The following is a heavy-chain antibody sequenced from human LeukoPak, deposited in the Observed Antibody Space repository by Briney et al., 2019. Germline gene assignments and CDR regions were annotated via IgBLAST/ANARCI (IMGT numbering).Heavy chain of an antibody. CDR3: ARAYSSSSDNWFDP. J-gene: IGHJ5*02. D-gene: IGHD6-6*01. CDR1: GITFSSNS. V-gene: IGHV3-21*01. Sequence: GGSLRLSCAASGITFSSNSMNWVRQAPGKGLEWVSSISSSSTHIYYADSVKGRFTISRDNAKNSLYLQMNSLRAEDTAVYYCARAYSSSSDNWFDPWGQGTLVTVSS. CDR2: ISSSSTHI.